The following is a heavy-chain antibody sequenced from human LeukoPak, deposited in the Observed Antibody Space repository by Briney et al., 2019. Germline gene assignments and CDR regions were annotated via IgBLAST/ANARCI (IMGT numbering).Heavy chain of an antibody. V-gene: IGHV3-48*01. Sequence: GGSLRLSCAASGFTFSSYSMNWVRQAPGKGLEWVSYISSSSSTIYYADSVKGRFTISRDNSKNTLYLQMNSLRAEDTAVYYCAKDLDYVWGSQDYWGQGTLVTVSS. CDR3: AKDLDYVWGSQDY. J-gene: IGHJ4*02. CDR2: ISSSSSTI. CDR1: GFTFSSYS. D-gene: IGHD3-16*01.